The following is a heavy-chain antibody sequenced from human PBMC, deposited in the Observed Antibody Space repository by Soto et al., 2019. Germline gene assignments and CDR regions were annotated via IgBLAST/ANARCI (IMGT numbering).Heavy chain of an antibody. CDR3: ARRGSSWAYYYYGMDV. CDR2: MNPNSGNT. D-gene: IGHD6-13*01. J-gene: IGHJ6*02. CDR1: GYTFTSYD. V-gene: IGHV1-8*01. Sequence: QVQLVQSGAEVKKPGASVKVSYKASGYTFTSYDINWVRQATGQGLEWMGWMNPNSGNTGYAQKFQGRVTMTRNTSISTAYMELSSLRSEDTAVYYCARRGSSWAYYYYGMDVWGQGTTVTVSS.